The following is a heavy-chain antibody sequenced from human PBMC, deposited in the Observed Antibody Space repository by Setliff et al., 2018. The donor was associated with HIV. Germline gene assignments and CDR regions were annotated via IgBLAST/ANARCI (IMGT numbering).Heavy chain of an antibody. CDR3: ARLYYYDSSGYYFLYYYYGMDV. D-gene: IGHD3-22*01. CDR1: GGSISSSSYY. Sequence: SETLSLTCTVSGGSISSSSYYWGWIRQPPGKGLEWIGSIYYSGSTYYNPSLKSRVTISVDTSKNQFSLKLSSVTAADTAVYYCARLYYYDSSGYYFLYYYYGMDVWGQGTTVTVSS. V-gene: IGHV4-39*07. CDR2: IYYSGST. J-gene: IGHJ6*02.